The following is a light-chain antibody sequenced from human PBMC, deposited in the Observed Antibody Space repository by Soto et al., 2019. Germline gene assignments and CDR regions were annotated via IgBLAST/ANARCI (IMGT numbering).Light chain of an antibody. Sequence: QLVLTQPASVSGSPGQSITISCSGSSSDVGGYNAVSWYQQHPGKVPKLVIYGVSDRPSGISSRFSASKSGNTASLTISGLQAEDEADYYCSSYASGGSYVFGTGTKLTVL. J-gene: IGLJ1*01. CDR2: GVS. V-gene: IGLV2-14*03. CDR1: SSDVGGYNA. CDR3: SSYASGGSYV.